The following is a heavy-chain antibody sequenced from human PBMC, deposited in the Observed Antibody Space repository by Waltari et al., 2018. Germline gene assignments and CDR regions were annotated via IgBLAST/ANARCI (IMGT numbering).Heavy chain of an antibody. V-gene: IGHV4-59*01. CDR2: IYYSGST. J-gene: IGHJ6*03. Sequence: QVQLQESGPGLVKPSETLSLTCPVSGGSISRYYWSWIRQPPGKGLEWIGYIYYSGSTNYNPSLKSRVTISVDTSKNQFSLKLSSVTAADTAVYYCARGGHYYYYMDVWGKGTTVTVSS. CDR3: ARGGHYYYYMDV. CDR1: GGSISRYY.